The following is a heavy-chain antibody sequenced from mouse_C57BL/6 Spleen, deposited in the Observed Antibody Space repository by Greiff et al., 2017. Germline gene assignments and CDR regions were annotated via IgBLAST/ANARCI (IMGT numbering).Heavy chain of an antibody. CDR2: ISDGGSYT. D-gene: IGHD2-4*01. J-gene: IGHJ1*03. Sequence: SLEWVATISDGGSYTYYPDNVKGRFTISRDNAKNNLYLQMSHLKSEDTAMYYCARVSDYDGDWYFDVWGTGTTVTVSS. V-gene: IGHV5-4*01. CDR3: ARVSDYDGDWYFDV.